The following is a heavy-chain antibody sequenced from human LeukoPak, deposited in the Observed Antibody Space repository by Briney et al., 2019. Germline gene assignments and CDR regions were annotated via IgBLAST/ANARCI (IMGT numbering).Heavy chain of an antibody. CDR3: ARLGHSLVAYYDTLTGYESLDY. V-gene: IGHV3-30-3*01. CDR2: ISYDGSNK. Sequence: GGSLRLSCAASGFTFSSYAMHWVRQAPGKGLEWVAVISYDGSNKYYADSVKGRFTISRDNSKNTLYLQMNSLRAEDTAVYYCARLGHSLVAYYDTLTGYESLDYWGQGTLVTVSS. D-gene: IGHD3-9*01. J-gene: IGHJ4*02. CDR1: GFTFSSYA.